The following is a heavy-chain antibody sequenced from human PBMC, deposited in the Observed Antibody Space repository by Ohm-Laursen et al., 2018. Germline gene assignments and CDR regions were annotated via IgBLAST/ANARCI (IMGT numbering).Heavy chain of an antibody. V-gene: IGHV3-9*01. Sequence: LSLTCAASGFTFEDSAMQWVRQAPGKGLEWVAGISWNSVTLDYADSVKGRFTISRDNAKNSLYLQMNSLRIEDTALYYCAKDRFDSNNYVDYWGQGTLVTVSS. D-gene: IGHD2-15*01. CDR2: ISWNSVTL. CDR3: AKDRFDSNNYVDY. J-gene: IGHJ4*02. CDR1: GFTFEDSA.